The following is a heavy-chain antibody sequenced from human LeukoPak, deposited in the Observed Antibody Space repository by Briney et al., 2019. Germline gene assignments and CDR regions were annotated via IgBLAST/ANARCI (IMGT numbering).Heavy chain of an antibody. D-gene: IGHD2-15*01. CDR1: GYTFTGYY. V-gene: IGHV1-2*06. Sequence: ASVKVSCKASGYTFTGYYMHWVRQAPGQGLEWMGRISPNSGGANYAQKFQGRVTMTRDTSISAAYMELSRLRSDDTAVYYCARDGEYCSGGSCHTTFDYWGQGTLVTVSS. CDR3: ARDGEYCSGGSCHTTFDY. CDR2: ISPNSGGA. J-gene: IGHJ4*02.